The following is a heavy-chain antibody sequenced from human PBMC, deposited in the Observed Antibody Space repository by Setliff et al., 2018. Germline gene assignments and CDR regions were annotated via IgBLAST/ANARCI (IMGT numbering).Heavy chain of an antibody. CDR3: ARDYQGGWFDP. V-gene: IGHV4-59*01. D-gene: IGHD3-16*01. CDR1: GGFTSSFY. J-gene: IGHJ5*02. CDR2: VDHSGST. Sequence: SETLSLTCTNSGGFTSSFYWSWIRQAPGKGLEWIGYVDHSGSTNFSPSLKSRGTISVDTSKTQVSLTLTSVTAADTAVYYCARDYQGGWFDPWGPGTLVTVSS.